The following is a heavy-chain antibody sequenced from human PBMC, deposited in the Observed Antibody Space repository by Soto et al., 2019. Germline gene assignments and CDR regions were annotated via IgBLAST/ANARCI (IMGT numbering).Heavy chain of an antibody. CDR2: ISASNGDT. D-gene: IGHD3-10*01. CDR1: GYSFTSHG. J-gene: IGHJ6*03. V-gene: IGHV1-18*01. Sequence: QVQLVQSGAEVKKPGASVKVSCKASGYSFTSHGISWVRQAPGQGLEWMAWISASNGDTNYAQKCQVGVTGTTDTSTITGYMELRSLRSEDTAVYYWARMVRGSNIYYYHYMDVWGKGTTVTVSS. CDR3: ARMVRGSNIYYYHYMDV.